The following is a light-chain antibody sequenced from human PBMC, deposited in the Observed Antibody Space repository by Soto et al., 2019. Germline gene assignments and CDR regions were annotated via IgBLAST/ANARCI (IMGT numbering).Light chain of an antibody. J-gene: IGKJ1*01. Sequence: EIVMTQSPATLSVSPGERATLSCRASQSVSSNLAWYQQKPGQAPRLLIYGASTRAAGIPARFSGSRSVTDSNPTISSLQSEDCAVSYYEQYNNWCPETFGQGTKVEIK. V-gene: IGKV3-15*01. CDR2: GAS. CDR3: EQYNNWCPET. CDR1: QSVSSN.